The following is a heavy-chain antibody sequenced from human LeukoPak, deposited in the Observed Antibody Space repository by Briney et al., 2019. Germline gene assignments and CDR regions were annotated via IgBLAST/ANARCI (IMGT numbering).Heavy chain of an antibody. V-gene: IGHV3-43*02. CDR2: ISGDGGST. CDR3: AISSRPGLDYFDY. Sequence: GGSLRLSCAASGFTFHDYAIHWVRQVPGKGLEWLSLISGDGGSTYYADSVKGRFTISRDNSNNSLSLQMNSLRNEDTGLYYCAISSRPGLDYFDYWGQGTLVTVSS. J-gene: IGHJ4*02. CDR1: GFTFHDYA. D-gene: IGHD6-6*01.